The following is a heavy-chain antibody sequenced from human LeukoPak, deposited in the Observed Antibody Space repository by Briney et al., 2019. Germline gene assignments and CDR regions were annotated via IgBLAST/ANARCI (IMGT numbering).Heavy chain of an antibody. V-gene: IGHV3-23*01. CDR1: GFTFSSYA. D-gene: IGHD3-10*01. CDR3: AKGEEVRGVITPFNDY. Sequence: PGGSLRLSYAASGFTFSSYAMSWVRQAPGKGLEWVSAISGSGGSTYYADSVKGRFTISRDNSKNTLYLQMNSLRAEDTAVYYCAKGEEVRGVITPFNDYWGQGTLVTVSS. J-gene: IGHJ4*02. CDR2: ISGSGGST.